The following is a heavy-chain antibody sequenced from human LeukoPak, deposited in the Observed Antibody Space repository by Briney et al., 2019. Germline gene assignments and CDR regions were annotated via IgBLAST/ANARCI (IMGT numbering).Heavy chain of an antibody. CDR3: TTGAGTYSSAWPDY. J-gene: IGHJ4*02. D-gene: IGHD6-19*01. V-gene: IGHV3-15*01. CDR2: IKSTTEGGTT. CDR1: GFTFSQAW. Sequence: GVSLRLSCAASGFTFSQAWMTWVRQAPGKGLEWVGRIKSTTEGGTTEYAAPVKGRFTISRDDSKNTLSLQMNSLKTEDTAVYYCTTGAGTYSSAWPDYWGQGTLVTVSS.